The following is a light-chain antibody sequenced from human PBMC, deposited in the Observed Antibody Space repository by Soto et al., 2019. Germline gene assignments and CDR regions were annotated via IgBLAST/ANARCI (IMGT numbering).Light chain of an antibody. Sequence: QSVLTQPRSLSASPGQSVTISCTGTSSDVGDYTSVSWYQHHPGTTPKLMIYAVDKRPSGVPDRFSGSKSGNTASLTIAGLQPADEADYYGCSYAATSALVFGGGTKLTVL. CDR1: SSDVGDYTS. CDR3: CSYAATSALV. J-gene: IGLJ3*02. CDR2: AVD. V-gene: IGLV2-11*01.